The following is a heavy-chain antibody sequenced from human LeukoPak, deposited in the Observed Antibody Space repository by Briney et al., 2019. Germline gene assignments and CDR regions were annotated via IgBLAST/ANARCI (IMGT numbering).Heavy chain of an antibody. CDR2: INPNSGGT. Sequence: ASVKVSCKASGYTFTGYYMHWVRQAPGQGLEWMGWINPNSGGTNYAQKLQGRVTMTTDTSTSTAYMELRSLRSDDTAVYYCARVERFYYDSSGYETLYYFDYWGQGTLVTVSS. D-gene: IGHD3-22*01. CDR3: ARVERFYYDSSGYETLYYFDY. CDR1: GYTFTGYY. J-gene: IGHJ4*02. V-gene: IGHV1-2*02.